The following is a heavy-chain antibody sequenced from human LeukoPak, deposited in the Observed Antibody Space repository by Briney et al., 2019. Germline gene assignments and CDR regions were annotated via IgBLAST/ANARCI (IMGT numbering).Heavy chain of an antibody. CDR2: ISTYNGNT. D-gene: IGHD5-12*01. J-gene: IGHJ4*02. CDR1: GYNFNGHG. Sequence: RRASVKVSCKASGYNFNGHGIIWVRQAPGQGLEWMGWISTYNGNTNYAQKFQGRVTMTTDTSTSTVSMELRSLRSDDTALYYCARDGRRGYSGYRFDYWGRGTLVTVSS. CDR3: ARDGRRGYSGYRFDY. V-gene: IGHV1-18*04.